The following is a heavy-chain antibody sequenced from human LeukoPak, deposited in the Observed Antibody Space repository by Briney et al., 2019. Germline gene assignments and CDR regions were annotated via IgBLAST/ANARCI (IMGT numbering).Heavy chain of an antibody. CDR2: ISTSSSYI. CDR3: ARVSSSGCELLGALDY. Sequence: GGSLRLSCAASGFTFSSYSMNWVRQAPGRGLEWVSSISTSSSYIYYADSVKGRFTISRDNAKNSLYLQMNSLRAEDTAVYYCARVSSSGCELLGALDYWGQGTLVTVSS. V-gene: IGHV3-21*01. D-gene: IGHD1-26*01. J-gene: IGHJ4*02. CDR1: GFTFSSYS.